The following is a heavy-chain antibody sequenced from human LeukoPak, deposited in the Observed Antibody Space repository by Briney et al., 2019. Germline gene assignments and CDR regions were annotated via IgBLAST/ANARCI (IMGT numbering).Heavy chain of an antibody. D-gene: IGHD1-1*01. Sequence: ASVKVSCKVSGYTLTELSMHWVRQAPGKGLEWMGGFDPEDGETLYAQRFQGRVTITTDESTSTAYMELSSLRSEDTAVYYCARDTGAYDYWGQGTLVTVSS. CDR1: GYTLTELS. V-gene: IGHV1-24*01. CDR3: ARDTGAYDY. CDR2: FDPEDGET. J-gene: IGHJ4*02.